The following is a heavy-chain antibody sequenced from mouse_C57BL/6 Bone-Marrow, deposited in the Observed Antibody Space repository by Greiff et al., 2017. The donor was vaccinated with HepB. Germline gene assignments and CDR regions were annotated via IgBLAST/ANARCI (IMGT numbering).Heavy chain of an antibody. CDR3: ARGRQLRLHFDY. Sequence: VQLQQSGAELVKPGASVKLSCKASGYTFTSYWMQWVKQRPGQGLEWIGEIDPSDSYTNYNQKFKGKATLTVDTSSSTAYMQLSSLTSEDSAVYYCARGRQLRLHFDYWGQGTTLTVSS. V-gene: IGHV1-50*01. J-gene: IGHJ2*01. D-gene: IGHD3-2*02. CDR1: GYTFTSYW. CDR2: IDPSDSYT.